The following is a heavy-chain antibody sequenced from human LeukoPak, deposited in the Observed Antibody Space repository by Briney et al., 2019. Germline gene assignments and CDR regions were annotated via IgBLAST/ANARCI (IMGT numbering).Heavy chain of an antibody. D-gene: IGHD7-27*01. CDR1: GGSFSGYY. V-gene: IGHV4-34*01. Sequence: SETLSLTCAVYGGSFSGYYSSWIRQPPGKGLEWIGEINHSGSTNYNPSLKSRVTISVDTSKNQFSLKLSSVTAADTAVYYCARDQQGNFDYWGQGTLVTVSS. CDR2: INHSGST. CDR3: ARDQQGNFDY. J-gene: IGHJ4*01.